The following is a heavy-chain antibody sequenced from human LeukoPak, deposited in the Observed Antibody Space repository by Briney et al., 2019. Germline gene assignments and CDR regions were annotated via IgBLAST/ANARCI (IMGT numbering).Heavy chain of an antibody. V-gene: IGHV1-2*02. D-gene: IGHD2-15*01. CDR1: GYTFTGYY. CDR2: INPNSGGT. J-gene: IGHJ4*02. Sequence: ASVKVSCKASGYTFTGYYMHWVRQAPGQGLEWMGWINPNSGGTNYAQKFQGRVTMIRDASISTAYMELSRLRSDDTAVYYCASMVVAATQFDYWGQGTLVTVSS. CDR3: ASMVVAATQFDY.